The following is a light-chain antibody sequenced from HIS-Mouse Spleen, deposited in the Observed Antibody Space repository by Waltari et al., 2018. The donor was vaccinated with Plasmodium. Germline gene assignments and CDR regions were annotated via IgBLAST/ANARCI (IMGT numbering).Light chain of an antibody. CDR2: KAS. CDR3: QQYNSYSWT. CDR1: QCISSW. J-gene: IGKJ1*01. V-gene: IGKV1-5*03. Sequence: DIQMTQSPSTLPASVGDRVTITCRDSQCISSWLAWYQQKPGKAPKLLIYKASSLESGVPSRFSGSGSGTEFTLTISSLQPDDFATYYCQQYNSYSWTFGQGTKVEIK.